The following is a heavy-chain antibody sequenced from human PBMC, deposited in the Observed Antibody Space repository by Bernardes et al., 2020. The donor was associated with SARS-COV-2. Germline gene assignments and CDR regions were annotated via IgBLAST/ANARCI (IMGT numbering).Heavy chain of an antibody. V-gene: IGHV3-23*01. CDR3: AKILSSGWFDLRVGYFEN. J-gene: IGHJ4*02. D-gene: IGHD6-19*01. Sequence: GGSLRLSCVASGISFSNYAMSWVRQAPGRGLEWVSVITGNGDITYYADSVRGRFTVSRDNSKNTLYLQINSLRAEDTAMYYCAKILSSGWFDLRVGYFENWGQGTLVTVSS. CDR2: ITGNGDIT. CDR1: GISFSNYA.